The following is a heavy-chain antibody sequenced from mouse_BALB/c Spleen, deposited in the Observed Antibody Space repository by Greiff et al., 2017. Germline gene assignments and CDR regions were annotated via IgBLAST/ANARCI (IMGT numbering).Heavy chain of an antibody. D-gene: IGHD2-4*01. CDR3: ARDPYDYDGFAY. CDR1: GFTFTDYY. V-gene: IGHV7-3*02. Sequence: EVQLVESGGGLVQPGGSLRLSCATSGFTFTDYYMSWVRQPPGKALEWLGFIRNKANGYTTEYSASVKGRFTISRDNSQSILYLQMNTLRAEDSATYYCARDPYDYDGFAYWGQGTLVTVSA. J-gene: IGHJ3*01. CDR2: IRNKANGYTT.